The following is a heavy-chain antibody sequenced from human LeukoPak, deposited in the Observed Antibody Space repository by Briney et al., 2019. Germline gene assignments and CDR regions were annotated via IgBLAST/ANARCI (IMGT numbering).Heavy chain of an antibody. D-gene: IGHD6-19*01. CDR1: GFTFSNAW. J-gene: IGHJ6*02. V-gene: IGHV3-43*02. CDR3: AVTAVAGTAYYGMDV. Sequence: GGSLRLSCAASGFTFSNAWMNWVRQAPGKGLEWVSLISGDGGSTYYADSVKGRFTISRDNSKNSLYLQMNSLRTEDTALYYCAVTAVAGTAYYGMDVWGQGTTVTVSS. CDR2: ISGDGGST.